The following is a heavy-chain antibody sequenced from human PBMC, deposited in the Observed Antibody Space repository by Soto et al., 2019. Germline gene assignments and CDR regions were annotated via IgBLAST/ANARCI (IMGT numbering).Heavy chain of an antibody. D-gene: IGHD7-27*01. J-gene: IGHJ5*02. CDR3: AHYWGPGNMFP. CDR2: IYWDADK. CDR1: GFSLITSVVG. V-gene: IGHV2-5*02. Sequence: ITLKESGPTLVKPTETLTLTCTFSGFSLITSVVGVGWIRQPPGKALEWLALIYWDADKRYSPSLKSRFTITKDTSKSQVVLTMTIKDPVDTATYYCAHYWGPGNMFPWGQGTLVTVSS.